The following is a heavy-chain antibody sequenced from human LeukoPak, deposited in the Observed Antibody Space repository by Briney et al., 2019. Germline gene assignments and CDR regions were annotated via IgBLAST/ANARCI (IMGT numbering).Heavy chain of an antibody. Sequence: ASVKVSCKASGYTFTGYYMHWVRQAPGQGLEWMGWINPNSGGTNYAQKFQGWVIMTRDTSISTAYMELSRLRSDDTAVYYCARFLENDLAFDYWGQGTLVTVSS. CDR3: ARFLENDLAFDY. V-gene: IGHV1-2*04. CDR2: INPNSGGT. J-gene: IGHJ4*02. CDR1: GYTFTGYY. D-gene: IGHD1-1*01.